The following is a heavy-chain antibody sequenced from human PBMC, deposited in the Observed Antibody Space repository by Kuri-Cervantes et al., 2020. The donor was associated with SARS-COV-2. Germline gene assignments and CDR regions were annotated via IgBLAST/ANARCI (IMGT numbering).Heavy chain of an antibody. Sequence: SETLSLTCTVSGGSVSSGSYYWSWIRQPPGKGLEWIGYIYYTGSTNYSPSLKSRVTISVDTSKNQFSLKLSSVTAADTAVYYCARVAAGTIEDYYYGMDVRGQGTTVTVSS. D-gene: IGHD6-13*01. V-gene: IGHV4-61*01. CDR3: ARVAAGTIEDYYYGMDV. CDR2: IYYTGST. J-gene: IGHJ6*02. CDR1: GGSVSSGSYY.